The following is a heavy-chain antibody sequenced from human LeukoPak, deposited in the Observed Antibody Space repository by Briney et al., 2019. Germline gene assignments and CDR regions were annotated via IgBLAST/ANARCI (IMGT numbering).Heavy chain of an antibody. CDR1: GGTFSSYA. CDR2: IIPIFGTA. CDR3: ARSGRDYDFWSGTKYYFDY. D-gene: IGHD3-3*01. V-gene: IGHV1-69*13. J-gene: IGHJ4*02. Sequence: SVKVSCKASGGTFSSYAISWVRQAPGQGLEWMGGIIPIFGTANYAQKFQGRVTITADESTSTAYMELSSLRSEDTAVYYCARSGRDYDFWSGTKYYFDYWGQGTLVTVSS.